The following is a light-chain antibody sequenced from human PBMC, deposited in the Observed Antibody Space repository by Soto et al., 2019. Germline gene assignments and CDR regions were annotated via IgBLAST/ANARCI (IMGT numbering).Light chain of an antibody. J-gene: IGKJ5*01. CDR3: QHFDSLPIT. CDR2: YAS. V-gene: IGKV1-33*01. CDR1: QDISNY. Sequence: DIQMTQSPSSLSASVGDRVTITCQASQDISNYLNWYQQKPGKAPKLLIYYASNLEIGVPSRFSGSGSGTDFTLTINSLQPEDIATYYCQHFDSLPITFGQGTRLEIK.